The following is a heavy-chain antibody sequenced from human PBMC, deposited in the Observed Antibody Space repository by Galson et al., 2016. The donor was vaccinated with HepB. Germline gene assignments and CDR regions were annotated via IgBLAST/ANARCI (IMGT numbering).Heavy chain of an antibody. CDR2: IDHSGTT. CDR1: GGSLSGYV. Sequence: SETLSLTCGVSGGSLSGYVWSWLRQPPGKWLEWIGEIDHSGTTDYNPSLKSRVTISVDTSKNQFSLELSSVTAADTAVYYCARARTYPTPFDPWGQGTLVTVSS. V-gene: IGHV4-34*01. CDR3: ARARTYPTPFDP. J-gene: IGHJ5*02. D-gene: IGHD1-14*01.